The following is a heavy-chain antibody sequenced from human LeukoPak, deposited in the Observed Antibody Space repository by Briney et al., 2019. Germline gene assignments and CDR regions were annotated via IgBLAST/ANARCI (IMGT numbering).Heavy chain of an antibody. D-gene: IGHD7-27*01. Sequence: GGSLRLSCTASGFIFTSYGMQWVRQAPGKGVEWVAGISYDGSDKWYEDSVKGRFTISRDNSKNTVYLQMNSLRAEDTAVYFCAKVHMPNWGTGYFDYWGQGTLVTVSS. CDR3: AKVHMPNWGTGYFDY. J-gene: IGHJ4*02. V-gene: IGHV3-30*18. CDR2: ISYDGSDK. CDR1: GFIFTSYG.